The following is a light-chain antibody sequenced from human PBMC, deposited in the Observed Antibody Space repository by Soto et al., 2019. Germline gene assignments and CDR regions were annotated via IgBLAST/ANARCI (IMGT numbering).Light chain of an antibody. CDR2: GAS. CDR1: QSVSNNY. CDR3: QQYGSSGT. J-gene: IGKJ1*01. Sequence: IVLAQSPGTLSLSPGERATLSCRARQSVSNNYLAWYQQKPGQAPRLLIYGASNRATGIPDRFSGSGSGTDYTLTISRLEPEDFAVYYCQQYGSSGTFGQGTKVDIK. V-gene: IGKV3-20*01.